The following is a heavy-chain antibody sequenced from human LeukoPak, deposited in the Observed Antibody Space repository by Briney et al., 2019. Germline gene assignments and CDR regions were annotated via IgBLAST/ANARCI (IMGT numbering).Heavy chain of an antibody. V-gene: IGHV4-61*08. CDR3: VRDRELTY. J-gene: IGHJ4*02. D-gene: IGHD5-24*01. Sequence: SETLSLTCAVSGGSISSGGYSWSWIRQPPGKGLEWIGYIYNSGSTIYNPSLKSRVTISADTSKNQFSLKLSSVTAADTAVYYCVRDRELTYWGQGTLVTVSS. CDR1: GGSISSGGYS. CDR2: IYNSGST.